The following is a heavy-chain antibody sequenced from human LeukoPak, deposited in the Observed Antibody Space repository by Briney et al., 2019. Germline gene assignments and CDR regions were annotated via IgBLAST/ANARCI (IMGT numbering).Heavy chain of an antibody. D-gene: IGHD2-15*01. V-gene: IGHV3-7*02. CDR1: GFTFSDHW. CDR3: TRSLDY. J-gene: IGHJ4*02. CDR2: IKPDGSEI. Sequence: GGSLRLSCAASGFTFSDHWMDWVRQTPGKGLGWVANIKPDGSEIYYVDSVKGRFTISRDNAKNSLCLQMNSLRAEDTAVYYCTRSLDYWGQGTLVTVSS.